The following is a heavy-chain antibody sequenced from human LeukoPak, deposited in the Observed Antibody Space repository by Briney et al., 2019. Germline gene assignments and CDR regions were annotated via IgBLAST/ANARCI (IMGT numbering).Heavy chain of an antibody. CDR3: ARDALWFGVYYYYMDV. D-gene: IGHD3-10*01. J-gene: IGHJ6*03. CDR2: ISSSSTI. Sequence: GGSLRLSCAASGFTFSSYSMNWVRQAPGKGLEWVSYISSSSTIYYADSVKGRFTISRDNAKNSLYLQMNSLRAEDMAVYYCARDALWFGVYYYYMDVWGKGTTVTVSS. CDR1: GFTFSSYS. V-gene: IGHV3-48*04.